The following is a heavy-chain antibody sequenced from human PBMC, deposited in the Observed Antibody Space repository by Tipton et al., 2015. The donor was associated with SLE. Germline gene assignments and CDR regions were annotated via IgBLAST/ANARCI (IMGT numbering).Heavy chain of an antibody. D-gene: IGHD6-6*01. CDR2: ISWNSGSI. CDR3: AKGSYSSSPFDY. Sequence: SLRLSCAASGFTFSSYAMAWVRQAPGKGLEWVSGISWNSGSIGYADSVKGRFTISRDNAKNSLYLQMNSLRAEDTALYYCAKGSYSSSPFDYWGQGTLVTVSS. J-gene: IGHJ4*02. CDR1: GFTFSSYA. V-gene: IGHV3-9*01.